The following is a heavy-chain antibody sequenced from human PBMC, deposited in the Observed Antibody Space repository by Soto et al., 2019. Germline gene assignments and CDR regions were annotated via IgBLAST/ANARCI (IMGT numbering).Heavy chain of an antibody. CDR1: GFTFSSYG. V-gene: IGHV3-33*01. Sequence: SLRLSCAASGFTFSSYGMHWVRQAPGKGLEWVAVIWYDGSNKYYADSVKGRFTISRDNSKNTLYLQMNSLRAEDTAVYYCARERLGYCSGGSCYPNLDYWGQGTLVTVSS. D-gene: IGHD2-15*01. CDR3: ARERLGYCSGGSCYPNLDY. J-gene: IGHJ4*02. CDR2: IWYDGSNK.